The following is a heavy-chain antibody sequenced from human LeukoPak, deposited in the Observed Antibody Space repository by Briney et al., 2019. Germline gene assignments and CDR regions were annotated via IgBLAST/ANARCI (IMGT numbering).Heavy chain of an antibody. CDR3: TRTVTTVGRYDY. J-gene: IGHJ4*02. CDR1: GFTFSGSA. CDR2: IRSKANSYAT. Sequence: GGSLRLSCAASGFTFSGSAMHWVRQASGKGLEWVGRIRSKANSYATAYAASVKGRFTISRDDSKNTAYLQMNSLKTEDTAAYYCTRTVTTVGRYDYWGQGTLVTVSS. D-gene: IGHD4-23*01. V-gene: IGHV3-73*01.